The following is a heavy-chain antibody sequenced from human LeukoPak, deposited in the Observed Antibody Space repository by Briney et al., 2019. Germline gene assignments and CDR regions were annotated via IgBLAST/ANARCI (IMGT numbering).Heavy chain of an antibody. CDR3: ARKGGHFDY. D-gene: IGHD2-15*01. J-gene: IGHJ4*02. V-gene: IGHV4-59*11. CDR2: IYYNGSP. CDR1: GGSISYHY. Sequence: SETLSLTCTVPGGSISYHYWSWIRQSPGKGLEWIGYIYYNGSPNYNPSLKSRVTISVDMSKNQFSLKVTSVTAADTAIYYCARKGGHFDYWGQGTLVTVSS.